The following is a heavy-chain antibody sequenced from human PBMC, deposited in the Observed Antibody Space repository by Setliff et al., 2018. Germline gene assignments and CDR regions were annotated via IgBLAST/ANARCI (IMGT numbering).Heavy chain of an antibody. CDR3: ARDKAKWLVFNRWFDP. D-gene: IGHD6-19*01. CDR1: GYTFTSYG. V-gene: IGHV1-18*01. Sequence: ASVKVSCKASGYTFTSYGISWVRQAPGQGLEWMGWISAYNANTNYAQKLQGRVTMTTDTSTSTAYTELRSLRSDDTAVYYCARDKAKWLVFNRWFDPWGQGTLVTVSS. CDR2: ISAYNANT. J-gene: IGHJ5*02.